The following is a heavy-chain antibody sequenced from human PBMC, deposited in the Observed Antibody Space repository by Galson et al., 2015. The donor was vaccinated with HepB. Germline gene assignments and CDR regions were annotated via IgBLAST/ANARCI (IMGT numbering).Heavy chain of an antibody. CDR1: GYTLTELS. J-gene: IGHJ4*02. CDR3: ATLDYSYGPGAFDY. V-gene: IGHV1-24*01. D-gene: IGHD5-18*01. CDR2: FDPEDGET. Sequence: SVKVSCKVSGYTLTELSMHWVRQAPGKGLEWMGGFDPEDGETIYAQKFQGRVTMTEDTSTDTAYMELSSLRSEDTAVYYCATLDYSYGPGAFDYWGQGTRVTVSS.